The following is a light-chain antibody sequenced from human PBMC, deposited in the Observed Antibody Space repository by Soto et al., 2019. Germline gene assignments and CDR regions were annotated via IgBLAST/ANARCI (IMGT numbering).Light chain of an antibody. CDR3: QQYDNPPIT. V-gene: IGKV1-33*01. Sequence: DLQMTQSPSSLSASVGDRVTITCQASQGISDCLNWYQQKPGKAPKLLIYDASNLATGVPSRFSGSGSGTDFTFTISSLQPEDIATYYCQQYDNPPITFGQGTRLEIK. CDR2: DAS. J-gene: IGKJ5*01. CDR1: QGISDC.